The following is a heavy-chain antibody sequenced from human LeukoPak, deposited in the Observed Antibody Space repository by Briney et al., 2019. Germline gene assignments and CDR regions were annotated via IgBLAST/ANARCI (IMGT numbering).Heavy chain of an antibody. V-gene: IGHV3-7*01. CDR2: IKEDGSHL. Sequence: PGGSLRLSCATSGFTFSSYWMGWVRQAPGKGLQWVGNIKEDGSHLYYLDSVKGRFTISRDNARNSLHLQMHSLRAEDTAVYFCARVIFEYFWGSYRCHFDYWGQGTLVSVSS. J-gene: IGHJ4*02. CDR1: GFTFSSYW. D-gene: IGHD3-16*02. CDR3: ARVIFEYFWGSYRCHFDY.